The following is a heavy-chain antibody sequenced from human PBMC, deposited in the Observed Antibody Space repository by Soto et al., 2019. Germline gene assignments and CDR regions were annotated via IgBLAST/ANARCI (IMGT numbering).Heavy chain of an antibody. V-gene: IGHV1-18*01. CDR1: GYTFTSYG. CDR2: ISAYNGNT. CDR3: ARDQGPYCSGGSCYSRYFDL. D-gene: IGHD2-15*01. Sequence: QVQLVQSGAEVKKPGASVKVSCKASGYTFTSYGISWVRQAPGQGLEWMGWISAYNGNTNYAQKLQGRVTMTTDTSTSTAYMELRSLRPDDTAVYYCARDQGPYCSGGSCYSRYFDLWGRGTLVTVSS. J-gene: IGHJ2*01.